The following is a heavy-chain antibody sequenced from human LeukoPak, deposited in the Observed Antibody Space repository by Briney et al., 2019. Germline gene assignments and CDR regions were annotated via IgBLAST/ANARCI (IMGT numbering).Heavy chain of an antibody. Sequence: GGSLRLSCAASGFTFSNYAMSWVRQAPGKGLEWVSAISGSGGSTYYADSVKGRFTISRDNSKNTLYLQMNSLRAEDTAVYYCAKDLRASIAAAGSLDYWGQGTLVTVSS. CDR2: ISGSGGST. V-gene: IGHV3-23*01. D-gene: IGHD6-13*01. J-gene: IGHJ4*02. CDR3: AKDLRASIAAAGSLDY. CDR1: GFTFSNYA.